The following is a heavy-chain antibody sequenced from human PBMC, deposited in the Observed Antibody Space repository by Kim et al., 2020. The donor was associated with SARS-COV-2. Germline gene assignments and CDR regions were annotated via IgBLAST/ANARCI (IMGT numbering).Heavy chain of an antibody. CDR1: GGSFSGYY. J-gene: IGHJ4*02. CDR2: INHSGST. CDR3: ARGRQEGRRGRYCSGGSCYSLCGGDCYLGV. Sequence: SETLSLTCAVYGGSFSGYYWSWIRQPPGKGLEWIGEINHSGSTNYNPSLKSRVTISVDTSKNQFSLKLSSVTAADTAVYYCARGRQEGRRGRYCSGGSCYSLCGGDCYLGVWGQGTLVTVSS. V-gene: IGHV4-34*01. D-gene: IGHD2-15*01.